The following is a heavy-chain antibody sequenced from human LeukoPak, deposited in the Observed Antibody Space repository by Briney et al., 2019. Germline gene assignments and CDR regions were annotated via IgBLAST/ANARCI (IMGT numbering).Heavy chain of an antibody. CDR1: GYTFTSYG. Sequence: ASVKVSCKASGYTFTSYGISWVRQAPGQGLEWMGWISAYNGNTNYAQKLQGRVTMTTDTSTSTAYMELRSLRSDDTAVYYCARGKAPPFFVLPDYYMDVWGKGTTVTVS. CDR3: ARGKAPPFFVLPDYYMDV. J-gene: IGHJ6*03. D-gene: IGHD3-3*02. CDR2: ISAYNGNT. V-gene: IGHV1-18*01.